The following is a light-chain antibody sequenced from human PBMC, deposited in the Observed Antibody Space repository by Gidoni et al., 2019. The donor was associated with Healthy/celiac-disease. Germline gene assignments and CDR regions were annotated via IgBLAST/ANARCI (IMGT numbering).Light chain of an antibody. CDR2: LNSYRSH. V-gene: IGLV4-69*01. CDR3: QTWGTGIHWV. CDR1: SGHSSYA. Sequence: QLVLTHSPSASASLGASVKLTGPLSSGHSSYALAWHQQQPEKGPRYLMKLNSYRSHSKGEGIPDHFSGSSSGAERYLTLSSLQSEDEADYYCQTWGTGIHWVFGGGTKLTVL. J-gene: IGLJ3*02.